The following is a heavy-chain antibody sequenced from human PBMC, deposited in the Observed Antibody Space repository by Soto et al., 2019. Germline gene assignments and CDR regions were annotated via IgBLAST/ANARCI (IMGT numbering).Heavy chain of an antibody. J-gene: IGHJ6*02. CDR3: ARVYFDWLSPEYYYYGMDV. D-gene: IGHD3-9*01. CDR1: GYTFTSYA. CDR2: INAGNGNT. Sequence: QVPLVQSGAEVKKPGASVKVSCKASGYTFTSYAMHWVRQAPGQRLEWMGWINAGNGNTKYSQKFQGRVTITRDTSASTAYMELSSLRSEDTAVYYCARVYFDWLSPEYYYYGMDVWGQGTTVTVSS. V-gene: IGHV1-3*01.